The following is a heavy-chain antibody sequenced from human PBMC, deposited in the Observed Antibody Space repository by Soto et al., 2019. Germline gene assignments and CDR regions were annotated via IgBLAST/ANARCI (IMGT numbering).Heavy chain of an antibody. J-gene: IGHJ5*02. V-gene: IGHV1-8*01. CDR2: MNPNSGNT. CDR1: GYTFTSYD. Sequence: QVQLVQSGAEVKKPGASVKVSCKASGYTFTSYDINWVRQATGQGLEWMGWMNPNSGNTGYAQKCQGRVTMTRNTSISTAYRELSSLRSEDTAVYYCARGAIYPPKNIPFDPWGQGTLVTVSS. D-gene: IGHD2-2*02. CDR3: ARGAIYPPKNIPFDP.